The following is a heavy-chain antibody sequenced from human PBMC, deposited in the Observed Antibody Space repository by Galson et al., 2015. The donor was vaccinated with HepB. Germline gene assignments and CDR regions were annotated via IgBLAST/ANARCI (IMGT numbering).Heavy chain of an antibody. CDR2: IIPIFGTA. V-gene: IGHV1-69*13. CDR1: GGTFSNYA. J-gene: IGHJ4*02. CDR3: ARARVGATPAPFDY. Sequence: SVKVSCKASGGTFSNYAISWVRQAPGQGLEWTGGIIPIFGTANYAQKFQGRVTITADESTSTAYMELSSLRSEDTAVYYCARARVGATPAPFDYWGQGTLVTVSS. D-gene: IGHD1-26*01.